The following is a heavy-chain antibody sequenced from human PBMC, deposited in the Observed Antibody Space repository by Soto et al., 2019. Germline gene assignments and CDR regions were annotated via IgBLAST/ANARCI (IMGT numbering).Heavy chain of an antibody. Sequence: ASVKVSCKASGYTFTSYGISWVRQAPGQGLEWMGWISAYNGNTNYAQKLQGRVTMTTDTSTSTAYMELRSLRAEDTAVYYCARDKGYYYGSGSYYKYWGQGTLVTVSS. CDR1: GYTFTSYG. CDR2: ISAYNGNT. V-gene: IGHV1-18*01. J-gene: IGHJ4*02. CDR3: ARDKGYYYGSGSYYKY. D-gene: IGHD3-10*01.